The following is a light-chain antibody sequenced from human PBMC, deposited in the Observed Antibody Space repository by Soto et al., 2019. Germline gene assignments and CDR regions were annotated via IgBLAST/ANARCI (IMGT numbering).Light chain of an antibody. CDR3: QQYNSYYT. V-gene: IGKV1-5*03. CDR1: QSISTW. J-gene: IGKJ2*01. Sequence: DIQLTQSPSTLSASVGDRVTIICRASQSISTWLAWYQQKAGKAPKLLIDQAPSLQSGVPSRFIGNGSGTEFTLTISSLQPDDFASYYCQQYNSYYTFGQGTKLEI. CDR2: QAP.